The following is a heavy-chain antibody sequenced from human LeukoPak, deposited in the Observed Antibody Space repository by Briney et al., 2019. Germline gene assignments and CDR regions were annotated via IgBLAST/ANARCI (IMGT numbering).Heavy chain of an antibody. Sequence: SETLSLTCTVSGDSISSFYWSWIRQPPGKGLEWIGCIYYSGSTNYNPSLKSRVTISIDTSKNQFSLNLSSVIAADTAVYYCARVVTTGSYPNYFDYWGQGTLVTVSS. V-gene: IGHV4-59*01. J-gene: IGHJ4*02. CDR3: ARVVTTGSYPNYFDY. CDR2: IYYSGST. CDR1: GDSISSFY. D-gene: IGHD1-26*01.